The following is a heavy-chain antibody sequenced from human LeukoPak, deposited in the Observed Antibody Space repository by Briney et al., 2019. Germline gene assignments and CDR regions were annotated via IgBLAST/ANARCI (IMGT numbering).Heavy chain of an antibody. V-gene: IGHV4-59*01. Sequence: SETLSLTCTVSGGSISNKYWSWIRQPPGKGLEWIGYIYYSGSTNYNPSLKSRVTISVDTSKNQFSLKLSSVTAADTAVYYCARAAMIKPRFDYWGQGTLVTVSS. CDR2: IYYSGST. D-gene: IGHD3-22*01. J-gene: IGHJ4*02. CDR3: ARAAMIKPRFDY. CDR1: GGSISNKY.